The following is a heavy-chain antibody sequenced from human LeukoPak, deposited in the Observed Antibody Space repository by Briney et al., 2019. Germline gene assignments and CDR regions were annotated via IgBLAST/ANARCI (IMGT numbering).Heavy chain of an antibody. V-gene: IGHV2-5*02. CDR2: IYWDDDK. J-gene: IGHJ4*02. D-gene: IGHD5-12*01. CDR3: AHGKVDIVPFDY. CDR1: VFSLTTGGVH. Sequence: SGPTLVNPTQTLTLSCTFSVFSLTTGGVHVGWIRQPPGKALEWLALIYWDDDKRYSPSLKSRLTITKDTSKNQVVLTMANMDHVDTGTYYCAHGKVDIVPFDYWGQGTLVTVSS.